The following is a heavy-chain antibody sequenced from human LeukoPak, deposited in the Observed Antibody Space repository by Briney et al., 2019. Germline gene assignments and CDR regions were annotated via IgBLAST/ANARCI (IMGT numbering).Heavy chain of an antibody. CDR1: GGAFSGYY. V-gene: IGHV4-34*01. D-gene: IGHD6-19*01. Sequence: PSETLSLTCAVYGGAFSGYYWSWIRQPPGKGLEWIGEINHSGSTNYNPSLKSRVTISVDTSKNQFSLKLSSVTAADTAVYYCAGIAVAGHYFDYWGQGTLVTVSS. CDR3: AGIAVAGHYFDY. CDR2: INHSGST. J-gene: IGHJ4*02.